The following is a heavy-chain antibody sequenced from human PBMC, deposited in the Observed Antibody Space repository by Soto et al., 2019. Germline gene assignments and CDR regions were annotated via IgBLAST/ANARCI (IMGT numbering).Heavy chain of an antibody. CDR3: TRPHITGTTFIMSDFDY. V-gene: IGHV3-49*03. CDR2: IRSKAYGGTT. CDR1: GFTFGDYA. D-gene: IGHD1-7*01. J-gene: IGHJ4*02. Sequence: GGSLRLSCTASGFTFGDYAMSWFRQAPGKGLEWVGFIRSKAYGGTTEYAASVKGRFTISRDDSKSIAYLQMNSLKTEDTAVYYCTRPHITGTTFIMSDFDYWGQGTLVTVSS.